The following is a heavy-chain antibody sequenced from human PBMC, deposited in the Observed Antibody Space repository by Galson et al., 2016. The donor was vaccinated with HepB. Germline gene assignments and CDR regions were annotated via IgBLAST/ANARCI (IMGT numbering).Heavy chain of an antibody. J-gene: IGHJ4*02. D-gene: IGHD6-13*01. CDR1: GFTFSRYA. Sequence: SLRLSCAASGFTFSRYAMSWVRQAPGKGLEWVSGISWNSGNIGYADSVKGRFTISRDNAKNSLYLQMNSLRAEDTALYYCAKDTAPIPAAGGALDYWGQGTLVTVSS. CDR3: AKDTAPIPAAGGALDY. CDR2: ISWNSGNI. V-gene: IGHV3-9*01.